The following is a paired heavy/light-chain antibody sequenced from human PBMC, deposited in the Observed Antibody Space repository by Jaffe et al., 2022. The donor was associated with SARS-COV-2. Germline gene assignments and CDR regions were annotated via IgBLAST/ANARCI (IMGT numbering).Light chain of an antibody. CDR1: QSVLYTSNNKNY. CDR2: WAS. Sequence: DIVMTQSPDSLAVSLGERATINCKSSQSVLYTSNNKNYLGWYQQKPGQPPKLLISWASTRESGVPDRFSGSGSGTDFTLTISSLQAEDVAVYYCQQCYDRTYTFGQGTRLEIK. V-gene: IGKV4-1*01. CDR3: QQCYDRTYT. J-gene: IGKJ2*01.
Heavy chain of an antibody. CDR3: AHKVGLRGVNYMDV. V-gene: IGHV2-5*02. D-gene: IGHD3-10*01. Sequence: QITLKESGPTLLKPTQTLTLACSFSGFSLGTSGAGVGWIRQPPGRALEWLAFIYWDDEKRYSPSLRSRLTVTKDTSKNQVVLTMTNMDPVDTATYYCAHKVGLRGVNYMDVWGKGTTVTVSS. CDR1: GFSLGTSGAG. J-gene: IGHJ6*03. CDR2: IYWDDEK.